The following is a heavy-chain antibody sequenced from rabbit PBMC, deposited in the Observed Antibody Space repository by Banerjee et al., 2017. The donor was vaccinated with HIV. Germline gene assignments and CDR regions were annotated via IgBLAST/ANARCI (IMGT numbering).Heavy chain of an antibody. D-gene: IGHD4-1*01. CDR2: IDPVFGTT. CDR3: VRVVAGVYFNL. V-gene: IGHV1S40*01. Sequence: QSLEESGGDLVKPGASLTLTCTASGFSFSSVYWICWVRQAPGKGLEWIGYIDPVFGTTYYANWVNGRFTISSHNAQNTLYLQLNSLTGADTATYFCVRVVAGVYFNLWGQGTLVTVS. CDR1: GFSFSSVYW. J-gene: IGHJ4*01.